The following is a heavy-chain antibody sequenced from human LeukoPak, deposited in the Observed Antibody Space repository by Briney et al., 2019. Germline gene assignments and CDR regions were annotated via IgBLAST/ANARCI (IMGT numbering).Heavy chain of an antibody. D-gene: IGHD6-13*01. CDR3: ARAGSSWRSAYYYMDV. CDR1: GGSISSSSYY. V-gene: IGHV4-39*07. CDR2: IYYSGST. Sequence: PSETLSLTCTVSGGSISSSSYYWGWIRQPPGKGLEWIGSIYYSGSTYYNPSLKSRVTISVDTSKNQFSLKLSSVTAADTAVYYCARAGSSWRSAYYYMDVWGKGTTVTVSS. J-gene: IGHJ6*03.